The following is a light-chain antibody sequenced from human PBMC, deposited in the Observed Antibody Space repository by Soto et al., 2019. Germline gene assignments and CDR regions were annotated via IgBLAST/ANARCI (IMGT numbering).Light chain of an antibody. CDR3: QEYYSSPWT. V-gene: IGKV4-1*01. Sequence: DIVMTQSPDSLAVSLGERATINCKSSQSLLHSSNNKNFLAWYQQKPGQPPKLLIYWASTRESGVPDRFSGSGSGTDFTLTISSLQVEDVAVYYCQEYYSSPWTFGQGTKVEIK. CDR2: WAS. J-gene: IGKJ1*01. CDR1: QSLLHSSNNKNF.